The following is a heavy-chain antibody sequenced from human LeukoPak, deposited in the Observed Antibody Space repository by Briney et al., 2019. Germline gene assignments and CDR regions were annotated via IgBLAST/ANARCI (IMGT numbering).Heavy chain of an antibody. D-gene: IGHD2-21*02. CDR1: GFTFNRCW. Sequence: GGSLRLSCVVSGFTFNRCWMTWVRQAPGKGLEWVAHINPDGRDTYYVDSVKGRFTISRDNAQNSMYLQMNSLRVEDTAVYYCTSWGDTTAEYFQRWGQGTLVTVSS. V-gene: IGHV3-7*01. CDR2: INPDGRDT. CDR3: TSWGDTTAEYFQR. J-gene: IGHJ1*01.